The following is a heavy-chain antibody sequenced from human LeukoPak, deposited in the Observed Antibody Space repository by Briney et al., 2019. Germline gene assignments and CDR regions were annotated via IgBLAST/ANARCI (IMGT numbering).Heavy chain of an antibody. V-gene: IGHV3-7*01. J-gene: IGHJ4*02. CDR2: IKQDGREK. Sequence: GGSLRLSGAPPGFTFTCCWMSWAGQAPGRGLEGVASIKQDGREKFYADSVRGRFTISRDNARNSLYLQMNSLRAEDTAVYYCARVPGVTRYFDYWGQGILVTVSS. CDR1: GFTFTCCW. CDR3: ARVPGVTRYFDY. D-gene: IGHD4-23*01.